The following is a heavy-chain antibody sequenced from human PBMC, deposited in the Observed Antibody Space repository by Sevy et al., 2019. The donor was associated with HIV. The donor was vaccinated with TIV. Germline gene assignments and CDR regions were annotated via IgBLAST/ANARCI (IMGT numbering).Heavy chain of an antibody. CDR1: GDSVSSNSAA. J-gene: IGHJ4*02. CDR2: TYYRSKWYN. CDR3: ARNPPYCTSTSCHFDY. Sequence: SQNLSLTCAISGDSVSSNSAAWNWIRQSPSRGLEWLGRTYYRSKWYNDYAVSVKSRITINPDTSKNQFSLQLNSVTPEDTAVYYCARNPPYCTSTSCHFDYWGQGTLVTVSS. D-gene: IGHD2-2*01. V-gene: IGHV6-1*01.